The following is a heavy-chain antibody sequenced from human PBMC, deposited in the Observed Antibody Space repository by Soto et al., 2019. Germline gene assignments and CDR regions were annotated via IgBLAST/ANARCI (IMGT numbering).Heavy chain of an antibody. J-gene: IGHJ6*02. CDR1: GYSFTSSY. D-gene: IGHD6-6*01. V-gene: IGHV1-46*01. Sequence: RASVKVSCKASGYSFTSSYMHWLRQAPGQGPEWMGMINPNDGTTTNAQRFQGRVTMTTDTSTTSVYMELSSLRSEDTAVYYCAKGFVSGQLPNHYYYGVDVWGQGTTVTVS. CDR3: AKGFVSGQLPNHYYYGVDV. CDR2: INPNDGTT.